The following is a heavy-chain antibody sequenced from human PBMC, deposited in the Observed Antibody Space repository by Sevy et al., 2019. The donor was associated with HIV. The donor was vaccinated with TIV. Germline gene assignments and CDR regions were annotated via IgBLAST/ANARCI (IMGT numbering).Heavy chain of an antibody. V-gene: IGHV3-30-3*01. CDR2: LSNDGSNK. CDR1: GFTFSSYT. J-gene: IGHJ6*02. Sequence: GGSLRLSCAASGFTFSSYTINWVRQPPGKGLEWVAVLSNDGSNKYNADSVKGRFTVSGDNSKNTVFLQMNSLRPEDTAVYFCARGMKPYYYYDMAVWGQGTTVTVSS. CDR3: ARGMKPYYYYDMAV.